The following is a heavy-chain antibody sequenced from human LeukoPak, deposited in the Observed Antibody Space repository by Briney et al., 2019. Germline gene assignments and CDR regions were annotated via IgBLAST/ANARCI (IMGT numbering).Heavy chain of an antibody. CDR2: ISSSSSYI. D-gene: IGHD4-17*01. CDR3: ARVLLPDYGDYYYFDY. Sequence: KSGGSLRLSCAASGFTFSSYSMNWVRQAPGKGLEWVSSISSSSSYIYYADSVKGRFTISRDNSKNTLYLQMNSLRAEDTAVYYCARVLLPDYGDYYYFDYWGQGTLVTVSS. V-gene: IGHV3-21*04. CDR1: GFTFSSYS. J-gene: IGHJ4*02.